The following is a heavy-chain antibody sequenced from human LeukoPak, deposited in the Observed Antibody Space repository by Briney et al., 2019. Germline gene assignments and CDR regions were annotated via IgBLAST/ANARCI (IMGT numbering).Heavy chain of an antibody. D-gene: IGHD1-1*01. CDR1: GITFSDAW. Sequence: GGSLRLSCEASGITFSDAWMSWVRQVPGKGLEWIALLKSKTDGETSDYAAPVKGRFTVSRNDAENTLFLQMDSLKTDDTAVYYCIANLDYWGQGTLVTVSS. J-gene: IGHJ4*02. CDR2: LKSKTDGETS. CDR3: IANLDY. V-gene: IGHV3-15*01.